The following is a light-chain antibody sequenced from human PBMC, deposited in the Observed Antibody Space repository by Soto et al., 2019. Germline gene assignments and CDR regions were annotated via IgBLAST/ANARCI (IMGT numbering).Light chain of an antibody. CDR2: DAS. CDR1: QSVPRH. V-gene: IGKV3-11*01. J-gene: IGKJ5*01. Sequence: EIVLTPSKASLSLSPGERATVSCSASQSVPRHLAWYQQRPGLPPRLLIYDASSRATGVPDRFSGSGSGTDFILTISSLESEDFAVYYCQQSSNWPPVITFGQGTRLEIK. CDR3: QQSSNWPPVIT.